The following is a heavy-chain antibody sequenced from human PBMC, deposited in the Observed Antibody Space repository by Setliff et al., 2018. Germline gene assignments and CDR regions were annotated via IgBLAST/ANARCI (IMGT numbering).Heavy chain of an antibody. Sequence: LSLTCTVSGGSISNYYWGWIRQPPGTGLEWVVTIYYRGSTYYNPSLKSRVTISVDTSKNQFYLKLSSATAADTAVYYCAGTPMVREGMDFDFWGQGTLVTVSS. D-gene: IGHD3-10*01. CDR2: IYYRGST. CDR3: AGTPMVREGMDFDF. V-gene: IGHV4-39*07. J-gene: IGHJ4*02. CDR1: GGSISNYY.